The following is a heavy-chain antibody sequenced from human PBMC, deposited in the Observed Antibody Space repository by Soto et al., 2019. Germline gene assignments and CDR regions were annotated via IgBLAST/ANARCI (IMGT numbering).Heavy chain of an antibody. CDR2: FNTYNGNT. Sequence: QVPLVQSGAEVKKPGASVKVSCKASGYTFTSYGITWVRQAPGQGLEWMGWFNTYNGNTNYAQKLQGRVTMTTDTSTSTAYMELRSLRSDDTAVYYCVRERGGYAYGDYWGQGTLVTVSS. V-gene: IGHV1-18*01. CDR3: VRERGGYAYGDY. J-gene: IGHJ4*02. D-gene: IGHD5-12*01. CDR1: GYTFTSYG.